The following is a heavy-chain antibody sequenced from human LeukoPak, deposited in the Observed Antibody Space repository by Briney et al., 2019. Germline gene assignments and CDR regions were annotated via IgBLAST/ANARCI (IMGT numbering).Heavy chain of an antibody. V-gene: IGHV1-2*02. CDR1: GYTFTGYY. J-gene: IGHJ6*02. D-gene: IGHD1-26*01. Sequence: GASVKVSCKASGYTFTGYYMHWVRQAPGQGPEWMGWINPNSGGTNYAQKFQGRVTMTRDTSISTAYMELSRLRSDDTAVYYCARGIGAYYYGMDVWGQGTTVTVSS. CDR3: ARGIGAYYYGMDV. CDR2: INPNSGGT.